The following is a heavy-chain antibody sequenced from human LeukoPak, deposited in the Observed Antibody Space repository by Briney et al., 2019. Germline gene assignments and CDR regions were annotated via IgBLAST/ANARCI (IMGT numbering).Heavy chain of an antibody. Sequence: ASVKVSCTASGYTFTGYYMHWVRQAPGQGLEWMGRINPNSGGTNYAQKFQGRVTMTRDTSISTACMELSRLRSDDTAVYYCARASNIRPGDYWGQGTLVTVSS. CDR1: GYTFTGYY. CDR2: INPNSGGT. D-gene: IGHD2-2*02. CDR3: ARASNIRPGDY. V-gene: IGHV1-2*06. J-gene: IGHJ4*02.